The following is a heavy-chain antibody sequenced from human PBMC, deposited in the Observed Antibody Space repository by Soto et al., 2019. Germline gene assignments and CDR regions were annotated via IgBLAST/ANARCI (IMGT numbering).Heavy chain of an antibody. D-gene: IGHD3-9*01. CDR2: ISGSGGST. V-gene: IGHV3-23*01. Sequence: GGSLRLSCAASGFTFSSYAMSWVRQAPGKGLEWVSAISGSGGSTYYADSVKGRFTISRDNSKNTLYLQMNSLRAEDTAVYYCAKEGSKWRDILTGHYPGWFDPWGQGTLVTVSS. CDR3: AKEGSKWRDILTGHYPGWFDP. J-gene: IGHJ5*02. CDR1: GFTFSSYA.